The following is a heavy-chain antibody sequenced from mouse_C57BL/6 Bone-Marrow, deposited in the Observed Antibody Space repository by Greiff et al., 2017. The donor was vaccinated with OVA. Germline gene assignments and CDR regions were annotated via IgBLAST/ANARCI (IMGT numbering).Heavy chain of an antibody. CDR3: ARSMRFAY. Sequence: VQLQQPGAELVKPGASVKLSCKASGYTFTSYWMQWVKQRPGQGLEWIGEIDPSDSYTNYNQKFKGKATLTVDTSSSTAYMQLSSLTSEDSAVYYCARSMRFAYWGQGTLVTVSA. CDR1: GYTFTSYW. CDR2: IDPSDSYT. V-gene: IGHV1-50*01. J-gene: IGHJ3*01.